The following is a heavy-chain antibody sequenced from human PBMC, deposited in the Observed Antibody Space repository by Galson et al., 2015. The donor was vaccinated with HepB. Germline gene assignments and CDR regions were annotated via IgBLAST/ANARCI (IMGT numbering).Heavy chain of an antibody. CDR2: ISAYNGNT. D-gene: IGHD5-12*01. J-gene: IGHJ6*02. CDR1: GFTFTSYG. V-gene: IGHV1-18*04. CDR3: SRVAGGYDYPYYYYYYGMDV. Sequence: SVKVSCKASGFTFTSYGISWVRQAPGQGLEWMGWISAYNGNTNYAQKIQGRVTMTTDTSTSTAYMELRSLRSDDTAVYYCSRVAGGYDYPYYYYYYGMDVWGQGTTVTVSS.